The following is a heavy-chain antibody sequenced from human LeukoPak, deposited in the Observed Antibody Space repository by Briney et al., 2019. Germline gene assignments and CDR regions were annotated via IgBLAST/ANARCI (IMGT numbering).Heavy chain of an antibody. CDR3: ASTVIAAAGTWTFDY. J-gene: IGHJ4*02. D-gene: IGHD6-13*01. V-gene: IGHV4-39*01. CDR1: GGSISSSSYH. Sequence: SETLSLTCTVSGGSISSSSYHWGWIRQPPGKGLEWIGSIYYSGSTYYNPSLKSRVTISVDTSKNQFSLKLSSVTAADTAVYYCASTVIAAAGTWTFDYWGQGTLVTVSS. CDR2: IYYSGST.